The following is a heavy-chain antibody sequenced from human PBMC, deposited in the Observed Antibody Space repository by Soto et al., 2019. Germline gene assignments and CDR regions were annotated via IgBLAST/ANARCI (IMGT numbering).Heavy chain of an antibody. CDR1: GYSFISQY. D-gene: IGHD2-2*01. J-gene: IGHJ4*02. Sequence: QVQLVQSGAEVTRPGASVKVSCKASGYSFISQYIHWVRQAPGQGLEWMGFINPSGGSATLAQKFQGRVTMTRDTSTTTVYMELSSLRSEDAAVYYCARDYLSSKLSLSYFDFWGQGTLVTVSS. CDR3: ARDYLSSKLSLSYFDF. CDR2: INPSGGSA. V-gene: IGHV1-46*01.